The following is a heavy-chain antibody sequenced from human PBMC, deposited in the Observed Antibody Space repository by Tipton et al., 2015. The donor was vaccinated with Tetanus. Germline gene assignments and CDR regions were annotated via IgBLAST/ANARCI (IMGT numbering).Heavy chain of an antibody. CDR1: GGSISSGGYS. CDR2: MYYSGTT. J-gene: IGHJ4*02. D-gene: IGHD2/OR15-2a*01. Sequence: TLSLTCAVSGGSISSGGYSWTWIRQPPGKGLQWIGYMYYSGTTHYNPSLKSRVTISIDRSKNQLSLKLTSVTAADTAVYYCATDEYSNGLFRNWGQGTQVTVST. V-gene: IGHV4-30-2*01. CDR3: ATDEYSNGLFRN.